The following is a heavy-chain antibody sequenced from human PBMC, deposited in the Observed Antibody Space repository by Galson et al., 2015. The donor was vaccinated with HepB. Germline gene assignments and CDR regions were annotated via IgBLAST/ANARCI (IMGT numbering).Heavy chain of an antibody. Sequence: LVKPTQTLTLTCTVSGGSIRSYYWSWIRQPPGKGLEWIGYIYYSGSTNYNPSLKSRVTMSVDTSKNQFSLKLSSVTAADTAVYYCARVDSSPSNWFDPWGQGTLVTVSS. CDR2: IYYSGST. CDR3: ARVDSSPSNWFDP. J-gene: IGHJ5*02. CDR1: GGSIRSYY. V-gene: IGHV4-59*01. D-gene: IGHD6-19*01.